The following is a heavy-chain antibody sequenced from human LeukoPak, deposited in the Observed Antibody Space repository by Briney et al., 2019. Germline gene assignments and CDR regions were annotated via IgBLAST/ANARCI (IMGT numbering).Heavy chain of an antibody. Sequence: SETLSLTCTVSVGSVSSGNYYWSWIRQPPGKGLEWIGYIYYSGSTNYNPSLKSRVTISVDASKNQLSLKLSSVTAADTAVYYCSRPNHGDYAFDSWGQGTLVTVSS. V-gene: IGHV4-61*01. J-gene: IGHJ4*02. CDR3: SRPNHGDYAFDS. CDR2: IYYSGST. CDR1: VGSVSSGNYY. D-gene: IGHD4-17*01.